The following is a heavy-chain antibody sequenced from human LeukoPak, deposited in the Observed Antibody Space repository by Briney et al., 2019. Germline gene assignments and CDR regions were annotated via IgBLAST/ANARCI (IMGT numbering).Heavy chain of an antibody. J-gene: IGHJ6*03. CDR1: GASISSYY. CDR2: IYYSGST. Sequence: KPSETLSLTCTVSGASISSYYWSWIRQPPGKGLGWIGYIYYSGSTNYNPSLKSRVTISADTSTNQFSLTLMTMTAADTASYYCAIANVTYYDFWSGYSVKNYMDVWGKGTTVTVSS. V-gene: IGHV4-59*01. CDR3: AIANVTYYDFWSGYSVKNYMDV. D-gene: IGHD3-3*01.